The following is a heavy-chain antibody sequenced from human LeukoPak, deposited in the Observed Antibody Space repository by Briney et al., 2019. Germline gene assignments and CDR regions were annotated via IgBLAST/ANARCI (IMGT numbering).Heavy chain of an antibody. CDR2: INPNSGGT. J-gene: IGHJ5*02. Sequence: ASVKVSCKASGYTFTGYYMHWVRQAPGQGLEWMGWINPNSGGTNYAQKFQGRVTMTRDTSISTAYMELSRLRSDDTAVYYCARPLLPYCTNGVCYEAGRLWFDPWGQGTLVTVSP. D-gene: IGHD2-8*01. CDR1: GYTFTGYY. CDR3: ARPLLPYCTNGVCYEAGRLWFDP. V-gene: IGHV1-2*02.